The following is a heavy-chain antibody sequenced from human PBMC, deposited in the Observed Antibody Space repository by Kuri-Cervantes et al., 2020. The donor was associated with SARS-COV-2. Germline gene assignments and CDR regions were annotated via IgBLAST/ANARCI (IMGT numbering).Heavy chain of an antibody. D-gene: IGHD2-2*01. J-gene: IGHJ4*02. Sequence: GESLKISCTASGFTFGDYAMSWFRQAPGKGLEWVGRIKSKTDGGTTDYAAPVKGRFTISRDDSKNTLYLQMNSLKTEDTAVYYCTTVVPAAGWGQGTLVTVSS. CDR3: TTVVPAAG. CDR1: GFTFGDYA. CDR2: IKSKTDGGTT. V-gene: IGHV3-15*01.